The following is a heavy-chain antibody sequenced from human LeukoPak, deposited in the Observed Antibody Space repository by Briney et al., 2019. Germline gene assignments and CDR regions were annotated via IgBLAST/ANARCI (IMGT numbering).Heavy chain of an antibody. D-gene: IGHD2-2*01. CDR3: ARVGGHCTSTSCPPPDY. Sequence: GGSLRLSCAASGSTFSSYNMDWVRQAPGKGLEWVPFIDSSSRYIYQADSVKGRFTISRDNAKSSVFLQMNSLRAEDTAVYYCARVGGHCTSTSCPPPDYWGQGTLVTVSS. CDR1: GSTFSSYN. V-gene: IGHV3-21*01. J-gene: IGHJ4*02. CDR2: IDSSSRYI.